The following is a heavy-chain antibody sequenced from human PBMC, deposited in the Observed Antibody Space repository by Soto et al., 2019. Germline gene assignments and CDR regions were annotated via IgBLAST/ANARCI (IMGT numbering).Heavy chain of an antibody. CDR3: VKIAEAVAGTVYGY. J-gene: IGHJ4*02. V-gene: IGHV3-23*01. CDR1: GFTFSSHA. CDR2: IGRST. Sequence: WGSLRLSCAASGFTFSSHAMGWVRQAPGKGLDWVSAIGRSTYYAGSVKGRFTISRDNSKNTLYLQMNRLRAEDTAVYYCVKIAEAVAGTVYGYWGKGTLVTVSS. D-gene: IGHD6-19*01.